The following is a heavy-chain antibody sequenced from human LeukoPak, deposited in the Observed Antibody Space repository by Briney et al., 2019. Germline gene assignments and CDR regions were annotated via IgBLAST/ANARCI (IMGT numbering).Heavy chain of an antibody. CDR3: ATDGLHRNAFDI. D-gene: IGHD4-11*01. J-gene: IGHJ3*02. CDR1: GGSISGYY. Sequence: ASETLSLTCTVSGGSISGYYWSWIRQPPGKGLQWIGYMYHSGSTTYNPSLKSRVTMSLDTSKNQFSLKLSSVTAADTAVYYCATDGLHRNAFDIWGQGTMVTVSS. CDR2: MYHSGST. V-gene: IGHV4-59*01.